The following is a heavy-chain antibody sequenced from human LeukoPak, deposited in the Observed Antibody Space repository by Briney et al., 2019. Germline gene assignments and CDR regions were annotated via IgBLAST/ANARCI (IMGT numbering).Heavy chain of an antibody. Sequence: GRSLRLSCAASGFTFSSYGMHWVRQAPGKGLEWVAVISYDGSNKYYADSVKGRFTIFRDNSKNTLYLQMNSLRAEDTAVYYCAKDREKWLQWDYFDYWGQGTLVTVSS. D-gene: IGHD5-24*01. V-gene: IGHV3-30*18. CDR2: ISYDGSNK. J-gene: IGHJ4*02. CDR3: AKDREKWLQWDYFDY. CDR1: GFTFSSYG.